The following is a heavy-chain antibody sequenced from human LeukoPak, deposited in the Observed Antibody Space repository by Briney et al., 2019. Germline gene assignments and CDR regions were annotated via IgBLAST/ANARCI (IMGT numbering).Heavy chain of an antibody. Sequence: GGSLRLSCAASGFTFSSYGMHWVRQAPGKGLEWVAVIWYDGSNKYYADSVKGRFTISRDNAKNSLYLQMNSLRAEDTAVYYCARGTAMVKCYFDYWGQGTLVTVSS. D-gene: IGHD5-18*01. CDR1: GFTFSSYG. J-gene: IGHJ4*02. CDR2: IWYDGSNK. CDR3: ARGTAMVKCYFDY. V-gene: IGHV3-33*01.